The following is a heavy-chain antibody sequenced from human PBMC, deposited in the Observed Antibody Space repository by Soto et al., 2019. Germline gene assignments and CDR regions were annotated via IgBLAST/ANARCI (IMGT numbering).Heavy chain of an antibody. D-gene: IGHD4-4*01. CDR2: IIPIFGTA. V-gene: IGHV1-69*13. J-gene: IGHJ5*02. Sequence: ASVKVSCKASGGTFSSYAISWVRQAPGQGLEWMGGIIPIFGTANYAQKFQGRVTITADESTSTAYMELSSLRSEDTAVYYCARVGDYSTWFDPWGQGTLVTVSS. CDR3: ARVGDYSTWFDP. CDR1: GGTFSSYA.